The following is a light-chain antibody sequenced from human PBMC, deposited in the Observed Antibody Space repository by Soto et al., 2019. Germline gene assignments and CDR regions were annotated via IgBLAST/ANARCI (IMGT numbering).Light chain of an antibody. Sequence: EIVMTQSPATLSVSPGERATLSCRASQSVSSNLAWYQQKPGQAPRLLIYGASTRATGIPDRFSGSGSGTDFTLTISRLEPEDFAVYYCQQYGSSGTFXQGTKVDIK. CDR3: QQYGSSGT. CDR1: QSVSSN. J-gene: IGKJ1*01. V-gene: IGKV3-20*01. CDR2: GAS.